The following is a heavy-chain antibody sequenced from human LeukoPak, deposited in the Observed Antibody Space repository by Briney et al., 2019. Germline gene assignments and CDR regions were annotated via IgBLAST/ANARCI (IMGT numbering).Heavy chain of an antibody. V-gene: IGHV4-4*07. D-gene: IGHD3-10*01. J-gene: IGHJ5*02. CDR3: TRDSGTTGEVKFDP. CDR1: GVSISSYF. CDR2: IYTSGST. Sequence: SETLSLTCTVSGVSISSYFWSWIRQSAGKGLEWIGRIYTSGSTYYNPSLKSRVSMSVDTSKNQFSLKLSSVTAADTAVYYCTRDSGTTGEVKFDPWGQGTLVTVSS.